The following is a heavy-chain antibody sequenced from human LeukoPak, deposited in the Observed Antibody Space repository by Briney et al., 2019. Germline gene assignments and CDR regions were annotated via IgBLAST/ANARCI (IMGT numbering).Heavy chain of an antibody. V-gene: IGHV1-46*01. Sequence: ASVKVSCKASGYTFTNNYMHWVRQAPGQGLEWVGIINPSGDNTWHAQKFQGRVTLTRDMATSTDYMEVSRLRSEDTAVYYCARDNSLGDSAWWFDPWGQGTLVTVSS. CDR2: INPSGDNT. CDR1: GYTFTNNY. CDR3: ARDNSLGDSAWWFDP. J-gene: IGHJ5*02. D-gene: IGHD5-12*01.